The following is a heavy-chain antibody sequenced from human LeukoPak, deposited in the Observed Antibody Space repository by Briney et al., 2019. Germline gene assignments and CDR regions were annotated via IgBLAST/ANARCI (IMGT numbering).Heavy chain of an antibody. D-gene: IGHD2-21*02. V-gene: IGHV3-43*01. CDR2: ISWEGGIT. Sequence: PGGSLRLSCAVTGFTFDDYTMHWVRQGPGKGLEWVSLISWEGGITYYADSVKGRFTISRDNTKNSLYLQMNSLSTEDTALYYCAKGNCGGDCYSTFKNWFDPWGQGTLVTVSS. CDR1: GFTFDDYT. J-gene: IGHJ5*02. CDR3: AKGNCGGDCYSTFKNWFDP.